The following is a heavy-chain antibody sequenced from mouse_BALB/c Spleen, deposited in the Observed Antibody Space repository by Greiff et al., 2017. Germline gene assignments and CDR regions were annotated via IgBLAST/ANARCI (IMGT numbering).Heavy chain of an antibody. CDR3: AREDPMSTTGYYFDY. J-gene: IGHJ2*03. CDR1: GFTFSRYA. Sequence: EVMLVESGGGLVKPGGSLKLSCAASGFTFSRYAMSWVRQISEKRLEWVASISRGGSTYYPDSVKGRFTISRDNARNILYLQMSSLRSEDTAMYYCAREDPMSTTGYYFDYWGQGTSLTVSS. CDR2: ISRGGST. V-gene: IGHV5-6-5*01. D-gene: IGHD2-4*01.